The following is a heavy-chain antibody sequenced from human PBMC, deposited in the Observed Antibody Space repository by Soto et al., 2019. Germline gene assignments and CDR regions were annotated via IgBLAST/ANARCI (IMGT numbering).Heavy chain of an antibody. CDR3: TIGSWAGEVLDI. Sequence: QVQLVQSGAEVKKPGSSVKVSCKDSGGTFSTYSMFWVRQAPGQGLEWMGRIIPMLGIRNYAQRFQDRVTITADKSTAKAHMELSSLRSEDTALYYCTIGSWAGEVLDIWGKGTMVTVSS. D-gene: IGHD2-15*01. J-gene: IGHJ3*02. CDR1: GGTFSTYS. V-gene: IGHV1-69*02. CDR2: IIPMLGIR.